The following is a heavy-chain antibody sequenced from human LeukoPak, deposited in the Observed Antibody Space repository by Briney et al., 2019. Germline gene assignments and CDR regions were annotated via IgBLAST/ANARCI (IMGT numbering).Heavy chain of an antibody. CDR2: FDPEDGET. CDR3: AKDRGYCSGGSCPRGMDV. CDR1: GYTLTELS. V-gene: IGHV1-24*01. D-gene: IGHD2-15*01. J-gene: IGHJ6*02. Sequence: ASVKVSCKVSGYTLTELSMHWVRQAPGKGLEWMGGFDPEDGETIYAQKFQGRVTMTEDTSTDTAYMELSSLRSEDTAVYYCAKDRGYCSGGSCPRGMDVWGQGTTVTVSS.